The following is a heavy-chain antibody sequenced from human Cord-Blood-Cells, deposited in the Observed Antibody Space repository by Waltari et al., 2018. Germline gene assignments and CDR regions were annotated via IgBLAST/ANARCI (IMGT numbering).Heavy chain of an antibody. CDR1: GFTFSSYG. J-gene: IGHJ6*02. CDR2: ISYDGSNK. CDR3: AKDVSITIFGVVSGMDV. D-gene: IGHD3-3*01. Sequence: QVQLVESGGGVVQPGRSLRLSCAASGFTFSSYGMHWVRPAPGKGLEGVAVISYDGSNKYYADSVKGRFTISRDNSKNTLYLQMNSLRAEDTAVYYCAKDVSITIFGVVSGMDVWGQGTTVTVSS. V-gene: IGHV3-30*18.